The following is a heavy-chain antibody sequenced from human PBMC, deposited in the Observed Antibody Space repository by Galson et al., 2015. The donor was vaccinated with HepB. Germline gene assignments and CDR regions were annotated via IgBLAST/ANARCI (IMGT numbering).Heavy chain of an antibody. J-gene: IGHJ4*02. CDR1: GFIFSSNW. D-gene: IGHD3-10*01. Sequence: SLRLSCAASGFIFSSNWMSWVRQAPGKGLEWVANINQAGTEKYYVDAVKGRSTISRDNARDSLYLQLNSLRDSDTAIYYCARLRVTRVRGLVGVYFDLWGQGTLVPVTS. V-gene: IGHV3-7*03. CDR2: INQAGTEK. CDR3: ARLRVTRVRGLVGVYFDL.